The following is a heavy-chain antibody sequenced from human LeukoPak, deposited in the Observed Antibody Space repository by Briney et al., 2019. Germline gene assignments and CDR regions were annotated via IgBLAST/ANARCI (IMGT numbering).Heavy chain of an antibody. V-gene: IGHV3-23*01. Sequence: GGSLRLSCAASGFTFSSYAMSWVRQAPGKGLEWVSAISGSGGSTYYADSVKGRFTISRDNSKNTLYLQMNSLRAEDTAVYYCAKDRRDGYNPNPDFDYWGQGTLVTVSP. CDR1: GFTFSSYA. J-gene: IGHJ4*02. D-gene: IGHD5-24*01. CDR3: AKDRRDGYNPNPDFDY. CDR2: ISGSGGST.